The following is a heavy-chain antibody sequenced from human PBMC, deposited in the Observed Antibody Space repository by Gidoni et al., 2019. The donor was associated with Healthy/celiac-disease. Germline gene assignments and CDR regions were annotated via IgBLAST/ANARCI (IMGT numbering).Heavy chain of an antibody. CDR3: AKPSFDYGAGDY. Sequence: QVQLVESGGGVVQPGRSLRLSCEASGFTFSSYGMHWVRQAPGKGLEWVAVISYDGSNKYYADSVKGRVTISRDNSKNTLYLQMNSLRAEDTAVYYCAKPSFDYGAGDYWGQGTLGHRLL. CDR1: GFTFSSYG. V-gene: IGHV3-30*18. CDR2: ISYDGSNK. D-gene: IGHD4-17*01. J-gene: IGHJ4*02.